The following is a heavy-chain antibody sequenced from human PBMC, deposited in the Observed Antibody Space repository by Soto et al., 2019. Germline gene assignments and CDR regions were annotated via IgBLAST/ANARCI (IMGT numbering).Heavy chain of an antibody. CDR3: ARGPITLFGVVQLAY. D-gene: IGHD3-3*01. CDR1: GGSFSGYY. V-gene: IGHV4-34*01. J-gene: IGHJ4*02. CDR2: INHSGST. Sequence: SETLSLTCAVYGGSFSGYYWSWIRQPPGKGLEWIGEINHSGSTNYNPSLKSRVTISVDTSKNQFSLKLSSVTAADTAVYYCARGPITLFGVVQLAYWGQGTLVTVSS.